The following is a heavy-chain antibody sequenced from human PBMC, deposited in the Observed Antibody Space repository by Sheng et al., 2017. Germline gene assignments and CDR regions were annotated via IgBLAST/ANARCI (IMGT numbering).Heavy chain of an antibody. D-gene: IGHD3-22*01. J-gene: IGHJ5*02. CDR3: ARSSGYYYDANWFDP. CDR2: IDSDDDK. CDR1: GFSLSTSGMS. Sequence: QVTLKDSGPALVKPTQTLTLTCTFSGFSLSTSGMSVSWIRQPPGKALEWLARIDSDDDKYYNTSLKSRLTISKDTSKNQVVLTVTNMDPVDTATYYCARSSGYYYDANWFDPWGQGTLVTVSS. V-gene: IGHV2-70*15.